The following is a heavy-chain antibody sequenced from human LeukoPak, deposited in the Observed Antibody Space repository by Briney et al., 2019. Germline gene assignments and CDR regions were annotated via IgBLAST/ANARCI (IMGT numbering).Heavy chain of an antibody. CDR1: GFTVSSNY. J-gene: IGHJ6*02. Sequence: GGSLRLSCAASGFTVSSNYMSWVRQAPGKGLEWVSVIYSGGSTYYADSVKGRFTISRNNSKNTLYLQMNSLRAEDTAVYYCARDRDSSSWYLMDVWGQGTTVTVSS. CDR2: IYSGGST. D-gene: IGHD6-13*01. CDR3: ARDRDSSSWYLMDV. V-gene: IGHV3-66*01.